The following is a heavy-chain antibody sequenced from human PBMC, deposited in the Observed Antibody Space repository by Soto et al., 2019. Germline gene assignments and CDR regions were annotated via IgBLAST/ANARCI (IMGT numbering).Heavy chain of an antibody. CDR2: IIPIFGTA. CDR1: GGTFSSYA. J-gene: IGHJ6*02. Sequence: ASVKVSCKASGGTFSSYAISWVRQAPGQGLEWMGGIIPIFGTANYAQKFQGRVTITADESTSTAYMELSSLRSEDTAVYYCARAVGIAVAGLYYYYGMDVWGQGTTVTVSS. D-gene: IGHD6-19*01. V-gene: IGHV1-69*13. CDR3: ARAVGIAVAGLYYYYGMDV.